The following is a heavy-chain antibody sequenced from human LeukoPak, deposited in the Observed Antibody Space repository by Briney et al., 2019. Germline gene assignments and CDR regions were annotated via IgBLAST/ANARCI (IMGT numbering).Heavy chain of an antibody. V-gene: IGHV3-23*01. Sequence: PGGSLRLSCAASAFTFRNYAMSWVRQAPGKGLEWVSSITSDRSTYYADSVKGRFTISRDNSKNTLYLQMNSLRAEDTAVYYCVGGDYWGQGTLVTVSS. CDR3: VGGDY. J-gene: IGHJ4*02. CDR1: AFTFRNYA. CDR2: ITSDRST.